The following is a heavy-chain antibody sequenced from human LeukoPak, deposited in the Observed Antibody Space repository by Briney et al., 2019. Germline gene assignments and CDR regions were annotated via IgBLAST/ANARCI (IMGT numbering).Heavy chain of an antibody. CDR3: ARDSAVDNFFDY. Sequence: SETLSLTCLVSGDSISNYFWSWIRQPPGKGLEWIGYIYFNGSIYHSGSTAYNPSLKSRVTISLDSSKKHFSLHLTSVTAADTAICYCARDSAVDNFFDYWGLGTLVTVSS. CDR1: GDSISNYF. V-gene: IGHV4-59*01. D-gene: IGHD5-18*01. CDR2: IYFNGSIYHSGST. J-gene: IGHJ4*02.